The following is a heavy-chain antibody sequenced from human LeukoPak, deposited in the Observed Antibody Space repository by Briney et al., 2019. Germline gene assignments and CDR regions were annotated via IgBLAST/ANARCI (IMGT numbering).Heavy chain of an antibody. V-gene: IGHV4-59*01. D-gene: IGHD4-17*01. CDR3: ARAHDYGFAFDI. CDR2: IYYSGST. J-gene: IGHJ3*02. Sequence: SETLSLTCTVSGGSISSYYWSWIRQPPGKGLEWIGYIYYSGSTNYNPSLKSRVTISVDTSKNQFSLKLSSVTAADTAVYYCARAHDYGFAFDIWGQGTVVTVSS. CDR1: GGSISSYY.